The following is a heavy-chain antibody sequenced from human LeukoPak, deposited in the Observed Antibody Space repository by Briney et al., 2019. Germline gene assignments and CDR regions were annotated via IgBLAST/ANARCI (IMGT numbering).Heavy chain of an antibody. CDR1: GGSISSGDYY. V-gene: IGHV4-30-4*08. Sequence: SETLSLTCTVSGGSISSGDYYWSWIRQPPGKGLEWIGYIYYSGSTYYNPSLKSRVTISVDTSKNQFSLKLSSVTAADTAVYYCAANYGSGSYNFDYWGQGTLVTVSS. CDR3: AANYGSGSYNFDY. J-gene: IGHJ4*02. D-gene: IGHD3-10*01. CDR2: IYYSGST.